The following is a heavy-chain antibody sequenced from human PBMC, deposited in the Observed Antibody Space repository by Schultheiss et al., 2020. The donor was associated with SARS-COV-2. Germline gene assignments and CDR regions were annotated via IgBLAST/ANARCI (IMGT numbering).Heavy chain of an antibody. CDR2: TYYRSKWYN. CDR3: ARDPDNWGFDY. J-gene: IGHJ4*02. D-gene: IGHD7-27*01. Sequence: SQTLSLTCAISGDSVSSNSAVWNWIRQSPSRGLEWLGKTYYRSKWYNDYAASVKSRITINSDTSKNQFSLQLNSVTPEDTAVYYCARDPDNWGFDYWGQGALVTVSS. CDR1: GDSVSSNSAV. V-gene: IGHV6-1*01.